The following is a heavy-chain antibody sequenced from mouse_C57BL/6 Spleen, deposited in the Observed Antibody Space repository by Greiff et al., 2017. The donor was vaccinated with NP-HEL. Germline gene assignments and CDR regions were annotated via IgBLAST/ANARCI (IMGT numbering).Heavy chain of an antibody. CDR1: GFTFSDYG. D-gene: IGHD2-3*01. CDR2: ISSGSSTI. V-gene: IGHV5-17*01. CDR3: ASNDGYYLFAY. Sequence: EVQRVESGGGLVKPGGSLKLSCAASGFTFSDYGMHWVRQAPEKGLEWVAYISSGSSTIYYADTVKGRFTISRDNAKNTLFLQMTSLRSEDTAMYYCASNDGYYLFAYWGQGTLVTVSA. J-gene: IGHJ3*01.